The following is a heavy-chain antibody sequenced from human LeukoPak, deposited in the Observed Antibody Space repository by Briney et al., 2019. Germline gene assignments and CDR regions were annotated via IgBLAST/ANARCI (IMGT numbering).Heavy chain of an antibody. CDR3: ARAPRYCSGGSCYFDY. Sequence: GGSLRLSCAASGFTFSSYWMSWVRQAPGKGLEWVANIKQDGSEKYYVDSVKGRFTISRDNAKNSLYLQVNSLRAEDTAVYYCARAPRYCSGGSCYFDYWGQGTLVTVSS. CDR1: GFTFSSYW. J-gene: IGHJ4*02. CDR2: IKQDGSEK. V-gene: IGHV3-7*01. D-gene: IGHD2-15*01.